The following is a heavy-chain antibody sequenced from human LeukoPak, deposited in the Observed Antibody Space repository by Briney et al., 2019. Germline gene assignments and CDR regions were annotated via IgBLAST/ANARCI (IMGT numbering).Heavy chain of an antibody. J-gene: IGHJ4*02. Sequence: GGSLRFSCSSSGFTFDDYAVHWVRQAPGKGLEWVSGISWNSGSIGYADSVKGRFTISRDNAKNSLYLQMNSLRAEDTALYYCAKIPVAGTTTSNWGQGTLVTVSS. D-gene: IGHD6-19*01. CDR3: AKIPVAGTTTSN. CDR2: ISWNSGSI. V-gene: IGHV3-9*01. CDR1: GFTFDDYA.